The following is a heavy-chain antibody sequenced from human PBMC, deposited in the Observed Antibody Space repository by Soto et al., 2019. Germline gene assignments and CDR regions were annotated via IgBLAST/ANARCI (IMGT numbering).Heavy chain of an antibody. D-gene: IGHD3-10*01. CDR1: GFTFSSYA. CDR2: ISGSVGST. CDR3: AKDRQRVRLGWFDP. J-gene: IGHJ5*02. Sequence: HPGGSLRLSCAASGFTFSSYAMSWVRQAPGKGLEWVSAISGSVGSTYYADSVKGRFTISRDNSKNTLYLQMNSLRAEDTAVYYCAKDRQRVRLGWFDPWGQGTPVTLSS. V-gene: IGHV3-23*01.